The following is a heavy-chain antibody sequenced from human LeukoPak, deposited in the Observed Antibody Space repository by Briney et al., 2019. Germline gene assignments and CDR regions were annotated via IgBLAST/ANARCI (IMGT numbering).Heavy chain of an antibody. V-gene: IGHV3-11*04. J-gene: IGHJ6*02. D-gene: IGHD3-22*01. CDR2: ISSSGSTI. CDR1: GFTFSDYY. CDR3: ARDVSDYYDSSGYYYYYHGMDV. Sequence: GGSLRLSCAASGFTFSDYYMSWIRQALGKGLEWVSYISSSGSTIYYADSVKGRFTISRDNAKNSLYLQMNSLRAEDTAVYYCARDVSDYYDSSGYYYYYHGMDVWGQGTTVTVSS.